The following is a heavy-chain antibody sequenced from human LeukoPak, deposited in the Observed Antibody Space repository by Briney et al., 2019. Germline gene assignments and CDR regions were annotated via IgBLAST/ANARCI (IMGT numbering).Heavy chain of an antibody. CDR1: GFTFSSYG. D-gene: IGHD3-10*01. CDR3: ARGEYYYGSGSPSTFDY. J-gene: IGHJ4*02. V-gene: IGHV3-33*01. Sequence: GGSLRLSCAASGFTFSSYGMHWVRQAPGKGLEWVAVIWYDGSNKYYADSVKGRFTISRDNSKNTLYLQMNSLRAEDTAVYYCARGEYYYGSGSPSTFDYWGQGTLVTVPS. CDR2: IWYDGSNK.